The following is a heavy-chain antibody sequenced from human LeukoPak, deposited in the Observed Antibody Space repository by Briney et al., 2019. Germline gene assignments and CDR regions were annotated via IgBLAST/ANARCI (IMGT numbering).Heavy chain of an antibody. CDR3: AELGNFDY. D-gene: IGHD7-27*01. Sequence: QPGGSLRLSCAASGFTFSSYWMHWVRQAPGKGLVWVSRIKSDGSDTSYADSVKGRFTVSRDNAKNTLYLQMNSLRAEDTAVYYCAELGNFDYWGQGALVTVSS. V-gene: IGHV3-74*01. CDR2: IKSDGSDT. J-gene: IGHJ4*02. CDR1: GFTFSSYW.